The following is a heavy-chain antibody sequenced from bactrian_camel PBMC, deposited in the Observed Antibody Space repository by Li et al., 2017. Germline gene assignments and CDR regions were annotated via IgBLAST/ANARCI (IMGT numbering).Heavy chain of an antibody. D-gene: IGHD2*01. CDR2: IASDGNT. Sequence: VQLVESGGGSVQAGGSLRLSCVVSGHTDSRYCMGWFRQTPGSERQGVAVIASDGNTNYADSVKGRFTISADNAKNILYLQMDSLRPEDSGKYNCAADPRGDRFCVTPHRIPTSTWLGQGTQVTVS. V-gene: IGHV3S55*01. J-gene: IGHJ4*01. CDR1: GHTDSRYC.